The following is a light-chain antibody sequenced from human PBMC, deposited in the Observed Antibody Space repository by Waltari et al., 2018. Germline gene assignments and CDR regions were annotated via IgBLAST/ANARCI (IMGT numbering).Light chain of an antibody. Sequence: EVLLTQYPATLSVSPGERATLSCRATKRVNANVAWYQQRPGQAPRLLIYSASTRATGIPARFSGSGDGTAFTLTITSLQSEDFAVYYCQQGYTFGQGTKLEIK. CDR3: QQGYT. J-gene: IGKJ2*01. CDR1: KRVNAN. CDR2: SAS. V-gene: IGKV3-15*01.